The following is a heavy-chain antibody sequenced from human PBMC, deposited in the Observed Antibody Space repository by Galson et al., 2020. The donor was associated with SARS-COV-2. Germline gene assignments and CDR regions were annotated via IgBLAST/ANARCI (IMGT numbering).Heavy chain of an antibody. CDR1: GFTFSDYY. D-gene: IGHD3-3*01. V-gene: IGHV3-11*06. J-gene: IGHJ3*02. CDR3: ARDIELENAFDI. CDR2: ISSSSSYT. Sequence: GESLKISCAASGFTFSDYYMSWIRQAPGKGLEWVSYISSSSSYTNYADSVKGRFTISRDNAKNSLYLQMNSLRAEDTAVYYCARDIELENAFDIWGQGTMVTVSS.